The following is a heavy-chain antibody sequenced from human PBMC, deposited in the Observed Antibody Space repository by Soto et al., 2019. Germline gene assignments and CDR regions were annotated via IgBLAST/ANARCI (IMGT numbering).Heavy chain of an antibody. V-gene: IGHV5-10-1*01. J-gene: IGHJ6*02. Sequence: GESLKISCKGSGYSFTSYWISWVRQMPGKGLEWMGRIDPSDSYTNYSPSFQGHVTISADKSISTAYLQWSSLKASDTAMYYCARQGDESSFITICGVSYYYYYGMDGWGQGNKVTVSS. CDR2: IDPSDSYT. D-gene: IGHD3-3*01. CDR3: ARQGDESSFITICGVSYYYYYGMDG. CDR1: GYSFTSYW.